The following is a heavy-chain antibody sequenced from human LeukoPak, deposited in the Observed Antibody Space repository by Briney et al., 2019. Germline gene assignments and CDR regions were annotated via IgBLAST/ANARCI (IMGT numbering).Heavy chain of an antibody. J-gene: IGHJ1*01. V-gene: IGHV1-8*01. CDR2: MNPNSGNT. Sequence: ASVKVSCKASGYTFTSYDINWVRQATGQGLEWMGWMNPNSGNTGYAQKFQGRVTMTRNTSISTAYMELSSLRSEDTAVYYCAKAPAPYSSSHLPAEYFQHWGQGTLVTVSS. CDR3: AKAPAPYSSSHLPAEYFQH. CDR1: GYTFTSYD. D-gene: IGHD6-13*01.